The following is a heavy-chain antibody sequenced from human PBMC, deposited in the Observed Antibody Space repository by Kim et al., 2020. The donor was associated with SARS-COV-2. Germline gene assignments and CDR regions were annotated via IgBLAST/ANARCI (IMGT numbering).Heavy chain of an antibody. J-gene: IGHJ5*02. Sequence: NPSRKSRVTISVDTSKNQFSLKRSSVTAADTAVYYCARGAYSSSRGWFDPWGQGTLVTVSS. V-gene: IGHV4-34*01. CDR3: ARGAYSSSRGWFDP. D-gene: IGHD6-13*01.